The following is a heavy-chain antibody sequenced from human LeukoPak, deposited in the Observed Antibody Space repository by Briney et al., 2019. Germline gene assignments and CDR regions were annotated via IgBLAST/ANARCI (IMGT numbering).Heavy chain of an antibody. CDR1: GFTFSSYA. CDR2: ISGSGGST. Sequence: GGSLRLSCAASGFTFSSYAMSWVRQAPGKGLEWVSAISGSGGSTYYADSVKGRFTISRDNAKNSLYLQMNSLRAEDTAVYYCARLAGGGSGSYLSYYYYYYMDVWGKGTTVTVSS. CDR3: ARLAGGGSGSYLSYYYYYYMDV. V-gene: IGHV3-23*01. D-gene: IGHD3-10*01. J-gene: IGHJ6*03.